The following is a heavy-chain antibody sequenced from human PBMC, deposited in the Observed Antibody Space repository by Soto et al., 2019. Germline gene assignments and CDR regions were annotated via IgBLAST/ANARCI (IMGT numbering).Heavy chain of an antibody. CDR3: AKVGYSYGPTNDY. J-gene: IGHJ4*02. CDR1: GFTFRSYG. D-gene: IGHD5-18*01. CDR2: ISYDGSNK. Sequence: QVHLVESGGGVVQPGRSLRLSCAASGFTFRSYGMHWVSQAPGKGLEWVAVISYDGSNKYYADSVKGRFTISRDNSKNTLYLQMNSLRAEDTAVYYCAKVGYSYGPTNDYWGQGTMVTVSS. V-gene: IGHV3-30*18.